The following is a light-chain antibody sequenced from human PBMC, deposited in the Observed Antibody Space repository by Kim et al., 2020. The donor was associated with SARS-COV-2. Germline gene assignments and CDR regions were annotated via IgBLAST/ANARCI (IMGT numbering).Light chain of an antibody. CDR2: AKN. J-gene: IGLJ2*01. V-gene: IGLV3-19*01. CDR1: SLRHYY. Sequence: SSELTQDPAVSVALGQTVSITCQGDSLRHYYVSWYQRRPGQAPVLVMFAKNNRPSGIPDRLSGSISGNRASLTITGAQAEDEADYYCQARYSSGDVVFGGGTQLTVL. CDR3: QARYSSGDVV.